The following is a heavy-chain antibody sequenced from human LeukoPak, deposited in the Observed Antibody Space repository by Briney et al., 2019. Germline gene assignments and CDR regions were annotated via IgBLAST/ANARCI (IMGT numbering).Heavy chain of an antibody. V-gene: IGHV3-53*01. D-gene: IGHD3-22*01. Sequence: PGGSLRPSCAASGFTVSSNYMSWVRQAPGKGLEWVSVIYSGGSTYYADSVKGRFTISRDNSKNTLYLQMNSLRAEDTAVYYCARVRRHYYDSSGYYYDYWGQGTLVTVSS. CDR2: IYSGGST. CDR3: ARVRRHYYDSSGYYYDY. J-gene: IGHJ4*02. CDR1: GFTVSSNY.